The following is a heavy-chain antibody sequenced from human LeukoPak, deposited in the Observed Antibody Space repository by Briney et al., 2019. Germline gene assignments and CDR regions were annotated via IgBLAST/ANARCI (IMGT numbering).Heavy chain of an antibody. Sequence: GGSLRLSCAASGFTFSSYWMHWVRQAPGKGLVWVSRIYSDGSSTSYADSVKGRFTISRDNAKNTLYLQMNSLRAEDTAVYYCARDPDCDSTSCYIGPYNWFDPWGQGTLVTVSS. J-gene: IGHJ5*02. CDR1: GFTFSSYW. D-gene: IGHD2-2*02. V-gene: IGHV3-74*01. CDR2: IYSDGSST. CDR3: ARDPDCDSTSCYIGPYNWFDP.